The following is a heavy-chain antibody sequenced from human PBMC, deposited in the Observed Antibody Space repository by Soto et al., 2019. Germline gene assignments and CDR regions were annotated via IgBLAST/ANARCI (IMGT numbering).Heavy chain of an antibody. V-gene: IGHV3-30*18. CDR2: ISYDGSNK. J-gene: IGHJ6*02. CDR3: AKSDLRYCSSTSCYYGMDV. Sequence: PGGSLRLSCAASGFTLSSYGMHWVRQAPGKGLEWVAVISYDGSNKYYADSVKGRFTISRDNSKNTLYLQMNSLRAEDTAVYYCAKSDLRYCSSTSCYYGMDVWGQGTTVTVSS. D-gene: IGHD2-2*01. CDR1: GFTLSSYG.